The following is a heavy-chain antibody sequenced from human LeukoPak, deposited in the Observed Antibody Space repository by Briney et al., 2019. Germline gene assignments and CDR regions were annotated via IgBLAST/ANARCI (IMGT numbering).Heavy chain of an antibody. CDR3: AKDPQIKLLWFGPGSPVGFGY. D-gene: IGHD3-10*01. CDR1: EFSFSSYW. CDR2: IKQDGSEK. J-gene: IGHJ4*02. V-gene: IGHV3-7*01. Sequence: GGSLRLSCEGSEFSFSSYWMSWVRQAPGKGLEWVAKIKQDGSEKYYVDSVKGRFTISRDNSKNTLYLQMNSLRAEDTAVYYCAKDPQIKLLWFGPGSPVGFGYWGQGTLVTVSS.